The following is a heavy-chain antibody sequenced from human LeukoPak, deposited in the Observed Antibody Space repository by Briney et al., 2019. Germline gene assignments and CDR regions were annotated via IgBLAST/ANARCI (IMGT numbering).Heavy chain of an antibody. Sequence: GGSLRLSCAASGFTVSSNYMSWVRQAPGKGLEWVSIIYSVGTTYYADSVRGRFTISRDNSKNTLYLQMNSLRAEDTAEYYCARRGDGGRSFDYWGQGTLVTVSS. V-gene: IGHV3-53*01. CDR3: ARRGDGGRSFDY. CDR2: IYSVGTT. CDR1: GFTVSSNY. D-gene: IGHD4-23*01. J-gene: IGHJ4*02.